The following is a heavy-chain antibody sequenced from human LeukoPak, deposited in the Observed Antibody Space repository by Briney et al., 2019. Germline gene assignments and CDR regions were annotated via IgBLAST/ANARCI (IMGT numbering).Heavy chain of an antibody. D-gene: IGHD4-17*01. CDR3: ARGTTTVTTANRFEP. CDR1: GGSISSYY. J-gene: IGHJ5*02. V-gene: IGHV4-59*01. CDR2: IYYSGST. Sequence: NPSKTLSLTCTVSGGSISSYYWSWIRQPPGKGLEWIGYIYYSGSTNYNPSLKSRVTISVDTSKNQFSLKLSSVTAADTAVYYCARGTTTVTTANRFEPWGQGTLVTVSS.